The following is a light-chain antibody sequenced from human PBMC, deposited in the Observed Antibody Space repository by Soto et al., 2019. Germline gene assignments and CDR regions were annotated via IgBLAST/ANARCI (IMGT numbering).Light chain of an antibody. CDR2: GVP. J-gene: IGKJ5*01. V-gene: IGKV3-15*01. CDR1: QSVSTN. CDR3: QQYNNWHPIT. Sequence: ETLMTQSPSPLSVSPGERATLSCRARQSVSTNLAWYQRKPGQAPRIRIYGVPTRATGIPPRLSGSGSETEVTLTISSMQSEDFAVYYGQQYNNWHPITFGQGTRLELK.